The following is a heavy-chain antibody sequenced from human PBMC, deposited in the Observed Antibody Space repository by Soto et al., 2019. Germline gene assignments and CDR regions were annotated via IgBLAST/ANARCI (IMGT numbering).Heavy chain of an antibody. D-gene: IGHD6-19*01. CDR2: VSHDGRNT. CDR3: AKGGRQWMVTSDFNY. V-gene: IGHV3-30*18. Sequence: VQLVESGGGVVQPGRSLRLSCAASGFTFSDYAMHWVRQAPGKGLEWVAVVSHDGRNTHYADSVKGRFTISRDSSKNTVSLEMTSLTAQDTAVYYRAKGGRQWMVTSDFNYWGQGALVTVS. J-gene: IGHJ4*02. CDR1: GFTFSDYA.